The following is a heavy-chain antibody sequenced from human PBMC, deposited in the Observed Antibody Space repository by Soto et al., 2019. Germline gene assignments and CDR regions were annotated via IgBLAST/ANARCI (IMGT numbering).Heavy chain of an antibody. V-gene: IGHV1-3*01. Sequence: QVQLVQSGAEVKKPGASVKVSCKASGYTFTSYAMHWVRQAPGQRLEWMGWINAGNGNTKYSQKCQGRVTITRDTSASKAYMELSSLRYEATAVYYCAMSGGYSSYYGMDVWGQGTTVTVSS. CDR2: INAGNGNT. CDR3: AMSGGYSSYYGMDV. J-gene: IGHJ6*02. CDR1: GYTFTSYA. D-gene: IGHD2-15*01.